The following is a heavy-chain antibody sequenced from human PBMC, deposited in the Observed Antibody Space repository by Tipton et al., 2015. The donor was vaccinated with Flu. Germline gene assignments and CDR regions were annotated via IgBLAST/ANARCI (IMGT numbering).Heavy chain of an antibody. J-gene: IGHJ3*01. CDR3: ARWARGGNGFDV. D-gene: IGHD3-16*01. CDR1: GGSISSYY. Sequence: TLSLTCTVSGGSISSYYWSWIRQPPGKGLEWIGYIYYSGSTNYNPSLKSRVTISVDTSKNQFSLKMSSVTAADTAVYYCARWARGGNGFDVWGQGTMVTVSS. V-gene: IGHV4-59*12. CDR2: IYYSGST.